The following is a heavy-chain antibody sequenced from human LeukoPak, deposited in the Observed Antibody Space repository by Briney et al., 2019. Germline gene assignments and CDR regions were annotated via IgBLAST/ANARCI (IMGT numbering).Heavy chain of an antibody. CDR2: INHSGST. J-gene: IGHJ4*02. D-gene: IGHD6-19*01. CDR1: GGSFSDYY. Sequence: SETLSLTCAVYGGSFSDYYWTWIRQPPEKGLEWIGEINHSGSTNYNPSLKSRVTISIDISKTQFSLKLTSVTAADTAVYYCVREGATVAGKTSLDYWGQGTLVTVSS. CDR3: VREGATVAGKTSLDY. V-gene: IGHV4-34*01.